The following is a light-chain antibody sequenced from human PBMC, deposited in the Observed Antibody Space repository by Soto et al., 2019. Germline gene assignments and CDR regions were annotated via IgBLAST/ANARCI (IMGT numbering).Light chain of an antibody. CDR3: SSYTSSSTLLDV. CDR2: DVS. Sequence: QSALTQPASVSGSPGQSITISCTGTSSAVGGYNYVSWYQQHPGKAPKLMIYDVSNRPSGVSNRFSGSKSGNTASLTISGLQAEDEADYYCSSYTSSSTLLDVFGTGTKLTVL. V-gene: IGLV2-14*01. J-gene: IGLJ1*01. CDR1: SSAVGGYNY.